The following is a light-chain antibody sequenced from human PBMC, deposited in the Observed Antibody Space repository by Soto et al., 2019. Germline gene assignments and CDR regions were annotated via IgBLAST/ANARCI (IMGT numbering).Light chain of an antibody. CDR1: SSNIGNNY. J-gene: IGLJ7*01. Sequence: QSVLTQPPSVSAAPGQKVTISCSGSSSNIGNNYVSWYQQLPGTAPKLLIYDNNKRPSGIPDRFSGSKSGTSGTLGITGLQTGDEADYYCGTWDGSLSAWVFGGGTQLTVL. CDR2: DNN. V-gene: IGLV1-51*01. CDR3: GTWDGSLSAWV.